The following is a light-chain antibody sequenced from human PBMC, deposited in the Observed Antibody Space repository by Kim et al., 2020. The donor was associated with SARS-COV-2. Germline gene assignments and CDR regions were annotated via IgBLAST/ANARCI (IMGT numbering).Light chain of an antibody. Sequence: GQKVTTSSPGSSSNIGNNYLSWYQQLPGTAPKLLIYDNNKRPSGIPDRFSGSKSGTSATLGITGLQTGDEADYYCGTWDSSLSAGVFGGGTQLTVL. CDR3: GTWDSSLSAGV. J-gene: IGLJ3*02. CDR2: DNN. CDR1: SSNIGNNY. V-gene: IGLV1-51*01.